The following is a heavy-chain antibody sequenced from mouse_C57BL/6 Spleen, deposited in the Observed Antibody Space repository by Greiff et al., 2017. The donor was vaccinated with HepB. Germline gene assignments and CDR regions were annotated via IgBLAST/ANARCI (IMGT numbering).Heavy chain of an antibody. Sequence: QVQLQQPGAELVRPGSSVKLSCKASGYTFTSYWMHWVKQRPIQGLEWIGNIDPSDSETHYNQKFKDKATLTVDKSSSTAYMQLSSLTSEDSAVYYCARQEWTAQAWFAYWGQGTLVTVSA. CDR1: GYTFTSYW. J-gene: IGHJ3*01. V-gene: IGHV1-52*01. D-gene: IGHD3-2*02. CDR3: ARQEWTAQAWFAY. CDR2: IDPSDSET.